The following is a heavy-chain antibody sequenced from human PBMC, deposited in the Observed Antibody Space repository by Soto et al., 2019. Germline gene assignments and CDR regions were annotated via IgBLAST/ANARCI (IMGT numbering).Heavy chain of an antibody. CDR2: LSGDGSRA. D-gene: IGHD3-16*01. CDR3: AKRGGYAISFYDS. Sequence: GGSLRLSCAGTGFNFGGYGMSWVRQSPGKGLEWVSTLSGDGSRAYYADSVRGRFTVSRDNSKSTLYLRMNSLRADDTAIYYCAKRGGYAISFYDSWGQGTLVTVSS. V-gene: IGHV3-23*01. CDR1: GFNFGGYG. J-gene: IGHJ4*02.